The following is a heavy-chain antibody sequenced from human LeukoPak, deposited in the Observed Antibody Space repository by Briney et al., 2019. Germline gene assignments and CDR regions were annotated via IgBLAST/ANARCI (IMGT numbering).Heavy chain of an antibody. J-gene: IGHJ4*02. D-gene: IGHD3-22*01. CDR2: IYPGDSDT. V-gene: IGHV5-51*01. CDR1: GYSFTSYW. CDR3: ARRGQRWGYYDSSGYFY. Sequence: GESLKISCKGYGYSFTSYWIGWVRQMPGKGLEWMGIIYPGDSDTRYSPSFQGQVTISADKSISTAYLQWSSLKASDTAKYYCARRGQRWGYYDSSGYFYWGQGTLVTVSS.